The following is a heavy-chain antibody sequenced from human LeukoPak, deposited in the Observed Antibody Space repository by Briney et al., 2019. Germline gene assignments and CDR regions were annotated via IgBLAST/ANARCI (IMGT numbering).Heavy chain of an antibody. CDR2: IHNDGSST. Sequence: GGSLRLSCAASGFTFSRYWMHWVRQAPGTGLVWVSRIHNDGSSTSYADSVKGRFTISRDNAKNTVYLQMNSLRAEDTAVYYCAKGGSTYYYYYMDVWGKGTTVTVSS. CDR1: GFTFSRYW. CDR3: AKGGSTYYYYYMDV. J-gene: IGHJ6*03. D-gene: IGHD5-12*01. V-gene: IGHV3-74*01.